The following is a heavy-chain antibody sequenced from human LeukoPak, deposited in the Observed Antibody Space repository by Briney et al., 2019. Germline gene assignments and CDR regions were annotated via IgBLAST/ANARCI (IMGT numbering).Heavy chain of an antibody. V-gene: IGHV3-7*01. Sequence: GGSLRLSCAASGFTFRSNWMNWARQAPGKGLEWLAIINQDGSEKYYVDPVKGRFTISSDNAKNSLYLQMNSLRVEDTAVYYCARAISMVRGLIYYGMDVWGQGTTVTVSS. CDR2: INQDGSEK. CDR3: ARAISMVRGLIYYGMDV. CDR1: GFTFRSNW. J-gene: IGHJ6*02. D-gene: IGHD3-10*01.